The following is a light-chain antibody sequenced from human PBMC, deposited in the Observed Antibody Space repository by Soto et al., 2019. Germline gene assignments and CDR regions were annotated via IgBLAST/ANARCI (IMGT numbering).Light chain of an antibody. CDR1: DSNIGRKV. CDR3: ATWDDGLDGVV. V-gene: IGLV1-44*01. J-gene: IGLJ2*01. Sequence: QSVLTQPPSVSGTPGQRVTISCSGSDSNIGRKVVDWYHRLPGTAPNLLIYNNDLRPSGVPDRFSDSRSGTSASLAISGLQPEDEADYYCATWDDGLDGVVFGGGTKLTVL. CDR2: NND.